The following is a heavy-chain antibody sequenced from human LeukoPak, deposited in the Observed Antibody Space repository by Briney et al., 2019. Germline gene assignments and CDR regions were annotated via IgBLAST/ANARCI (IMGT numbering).Heavy chain of an antibody. CDR1: GFTFNSYS. CDR2: ISSSSSYI. CDR3: ARDDDSPTFDY. Sequence: GGSLRLSCAASGFTFNSYSMNWVRQAPGKGLEWVSSISSSSSYIYYADSVKGRFTISRDNAKNSLYLQMNSLRAEDTAVYYCARDDDSPTFDYWGQGTLVTVSS. J-gene: IGHJ4*02. V-gene: IGHV3-21*01. D-gene: IGHD2-15*01.